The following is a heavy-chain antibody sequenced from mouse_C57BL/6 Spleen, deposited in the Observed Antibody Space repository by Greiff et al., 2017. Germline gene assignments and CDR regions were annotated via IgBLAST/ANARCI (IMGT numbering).Heavy chain of an antibody. J-gene: IGHJ4*01. D-gene: IGHD2-4*01. Sequence: EVHLVESGPGLVKPSQSLSLTCSVTGYSITSGYYWNWIRQFPGNKLEWMGYISYDGSNNYNPSLKNRISITRDTSKNQFFLKLNSVTTEDTATYYCAREGYDYSYAMDYWGQGTSVTVSS. CDR2: ISYDGSN. CDR3: AREGYDYSYAMDY. V-gene: IGHV3-6*01. CDR1: GYSITSGYY.